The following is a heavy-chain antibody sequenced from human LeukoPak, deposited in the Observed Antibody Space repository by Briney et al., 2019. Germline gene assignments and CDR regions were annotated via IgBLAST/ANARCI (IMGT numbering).Heavy chain of an antibody. J-gene: IGHJ6*03. Sequence: PSETLSLTCTVSGGSISSTIYYWGWIRQSPGRGLEWLGTVYYTGSTDYNPSLQSRVTISVDTSKNQFSLNLRSVTAADTAVYYCARSNNGGESYYFYYMDVWGKGTTVTVSS. D-gene: IGHD3-16*01. V-gene: IGHV4-39*07. CDR1: GGSISSTIYY. CDR3: ARSNNGGESYYFYYMDV. CDR2: VYYTGST.